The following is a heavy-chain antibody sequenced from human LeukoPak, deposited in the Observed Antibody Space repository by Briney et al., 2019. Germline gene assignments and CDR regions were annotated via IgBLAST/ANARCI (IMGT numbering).Heavy chain of an antibody. D-gene: IGHD3-22*01. CDR1: GGSISSSNW. V-gene: IGHV4-4*02. CDR3: TRGSIAYYYMDV. CDR2: IYHSGST. Sequence: PSETLSLTCAVSGGSISSSNWWSWVRPPPGKGLEWIGEIYHSGSTNYNPSLKSRVTISVDTSKNQFSLKLSSVTAADTAVYYCTRGSIAYYYMDVWGKGTTVTISS. J-gene: IGHJ6*03.